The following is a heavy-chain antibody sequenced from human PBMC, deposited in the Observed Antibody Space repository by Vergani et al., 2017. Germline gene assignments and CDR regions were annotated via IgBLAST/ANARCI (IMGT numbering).Heavy chain of an antibody. CDR1: GFTFSSYA. Sequence: EVQLLESGGGLVQPGGSLRLSCGASGFTFSSYAMTWVRQAPGKGLEWVSAISGSGGNTFYTDPVKGRFTISRDNSKDTLYLQMNSLRVQDTAIYYCAKARDPNCKGGNCYSYYYGLDLWGQGTTVTVSS. V-gene: IGHV3-23*01. CDR3: AKARDPNCKGGNCYSYYYGLDL. D-gene: IGHD2-15*01. J-gene: IGHJ6*02. CDR2: ISGSGGNT.